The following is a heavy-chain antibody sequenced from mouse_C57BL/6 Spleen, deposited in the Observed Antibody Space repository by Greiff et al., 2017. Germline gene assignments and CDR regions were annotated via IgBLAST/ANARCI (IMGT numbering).Heavy chain of an antibody. CDR1: GYTFTSYW. V-gene: IGHV1-52*01. J-gene: IGHJ2*01. CDR2: IDPSDSET. Sequence: VKLQQPGAELVRPGSSVKLSCKASGYTFTSYWMHWVKQRPIQGLEWIGNIDPSDSETHYNQKFKDKATLTVDKSSSTAYMQLSSLTSEDSAVYYCARGDDDYFDYWGQGTTLTVSS. D-gene: IGHD2-3*01. CDR3: ARGDDDYFDY.